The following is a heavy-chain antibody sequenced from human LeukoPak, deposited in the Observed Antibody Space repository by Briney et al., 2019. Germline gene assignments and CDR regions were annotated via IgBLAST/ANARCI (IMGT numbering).Heavy chain of an antibody. CDR3: AKDYYYGSGSYYNVPGAFDI. D-gene: IGHD3-10*01. CDR1: GFTFSSYA. J-gene: IGHJ3*02. V-gene: IGHV3-23*01. CDR2: ISGSGGST. Sequence: GVSLRLSCAASGFTFSSYAMSWVRQAPGKGLKWVSAISGSGGSTYYADSVKGRFTISRDNSKNTLYLQMNSLRAEDTAVYYCAKDYYYGSGSYYNVPGAFDIWGQGTMVTVSS.